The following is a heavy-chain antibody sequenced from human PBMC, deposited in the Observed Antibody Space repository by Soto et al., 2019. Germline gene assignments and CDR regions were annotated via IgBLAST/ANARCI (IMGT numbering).Heavy chain of an antibody. CDR2: IYYSGST. J-gene: IGHJ3*02. Sequence: QVQLQESGPGLVKPSQTLSLTCTVSGGSISSGDYYWSWIRQPPGKGLEWIGYIYYSGSTYYNPSLKSRVTISVDTSKNQFSLKLSSVTAADTAVYYCATAGYGSGSYPEDHAFDIWGQGTMVTVSS. D-gene: IGHD3-10*01. V-gene: IGHV4-30-4*01. CDR1: GGSISSGDYY. CDR3: ATAGYGSGSYPEDHAFDI.